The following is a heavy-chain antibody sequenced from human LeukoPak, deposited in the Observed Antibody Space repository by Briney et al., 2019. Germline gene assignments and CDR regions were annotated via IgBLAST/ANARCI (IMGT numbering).Heavy chain of an antibody. CDR3: AREIGYSSGWYSQYYYYYMDV. V-gene: IGHV7-4-1*02. D-gene: IGHD6-19*01. Sequence: ASVKVSCKASGYTFTSYAMNWVRQAPGQGLEWMGWINTNTGNPTYAQGFTGRFVFSLDTSVSTAYLQISSLKAEDTAVYCCAREIGYSSGWYSQYYYYYMDVWGKGTTVTVSS. CDR2: INTNTGNP. J-gene: IGHJ6*03. CDR1: GYTFTSYA.